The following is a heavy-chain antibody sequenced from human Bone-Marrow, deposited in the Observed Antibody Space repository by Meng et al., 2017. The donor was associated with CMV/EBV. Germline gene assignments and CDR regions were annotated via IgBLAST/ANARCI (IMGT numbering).Heavy chain of an antibody. CDR3: VRGPKLGYCSISLLPCLYYYGMDV. J-gene: IGHJ6*02. Sequence: SERISRTWAVYVRSSSSHSCSCLRQPPGKWLEWIGETHHSGSTNYNPSLKSRVTISVDTSKNQFSLKLSPVTAADTAVYYCVRGPKLGYCSISLLPCLYYYGMDVWGQGTTVTVSS. V-gene: IGHV4-34*01. CDR2: THHSGST. D-gene: IGHD2-2*01. CDR1: VRSSSSHS.